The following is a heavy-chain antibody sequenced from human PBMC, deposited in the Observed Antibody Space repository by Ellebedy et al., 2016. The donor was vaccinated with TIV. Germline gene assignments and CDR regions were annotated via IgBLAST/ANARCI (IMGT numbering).Heavy chain of an antibody. D-gene: IGHD6-19*01. J-gene: IGHJ2*01. CDR2: INAGNGNT. V-gene: IGHV1-3*01. Sequence: AASVKVSCKASGYTFTSYGISWVRQAPGQGLEWMGWINAGNGNTKYSQKFQGRVTITRDTSASTAYMELSSLRSEDTAVYYCARGPVAGIIWYFDLWGRGTLVTVSS. CDR1: GYTFTSYG. CDR3: ARGPVAGIIWYFDL.